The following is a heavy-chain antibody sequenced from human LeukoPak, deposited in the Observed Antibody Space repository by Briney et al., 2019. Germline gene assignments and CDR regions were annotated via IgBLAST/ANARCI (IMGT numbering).Heavy chain of an antibody. Sequence: GGSLRLSCAASGFTFNAYSMNWVRQAPGKGLEWISHINSGTNNIYYADSVRGRFTISRDNSKNTLYLLMTSLRADDTAVYYCATVKYDYGDPVGWFDPWGQGTLVTVSS. V-gene: IGHV3-48*01. D-gene: IGHD4-17*01. CDR3: ATVKYDYGDPVGWFDP. CDR2: INSGTNNI. J-gene: IGHJ5*02. CDR1: GFTFNAYS.